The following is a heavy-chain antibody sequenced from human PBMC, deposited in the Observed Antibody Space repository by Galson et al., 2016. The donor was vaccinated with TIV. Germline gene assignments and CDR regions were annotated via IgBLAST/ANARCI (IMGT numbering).Heavy chain of an antibody. CDR3: AQDLRTWIHIWSFDY. D-gene: IGHD5-18*01. CDR1: GFTFSNYA. J-gene: IGHJ4*02. CDR2: LSGSGHDT. V-gene: IGHV3-23*01. Sequence: SLRLSCAASGFTFSNYAMNWVRQAPGKGLEWVSGLSGSGHDTYYANPVKRRPTISSDNSKNTLYRQMNSLRAEDTAVYYCAQDLRTWIHIWSFDYWSQGNLGTVSS.